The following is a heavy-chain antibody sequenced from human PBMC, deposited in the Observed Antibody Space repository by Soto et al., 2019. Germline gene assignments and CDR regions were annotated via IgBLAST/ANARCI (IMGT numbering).Heavy chain of an antibody. V-gene: IGHV3-23*01. CDR1: GFTFSSYV. J-gene: IGHJ4*02. D-gene: IGHD2-2*01. CDR3: AKGYCSSTSCYYFDY. CDR2: ISGSGGST. Sequence: VQLLESGGGLVQPGGSLRVSCAASGFTFSSYVMSWVRQAPGKGLEWVSAISGSGGSTYYADAVKGRFTISRDNSKNTLYLQMNSLRAEDTAVYYCAKGYCSSTSCYYFDYWGQGTLVTVSS.